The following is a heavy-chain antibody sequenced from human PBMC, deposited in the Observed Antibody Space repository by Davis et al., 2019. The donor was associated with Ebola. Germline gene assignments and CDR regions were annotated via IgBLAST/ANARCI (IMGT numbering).Heavy chain of an antibody. V-gene: IGHV5-51*01. D-gene: IGHD4-17*01. CDR3: ARMLSGDRLFDY. Sequence: PGGSLRLSCKGSGYSFTKFWIGWVRQMPGKGLEWMGIIYPGDSDFRYSPSFQGQVTISADRSINTAYLQWSSLKASDTAMYYCARMLSGDRLFDYWGQGTLVTVSS. CDR2: IYPGDSDF. CDR1: GYSFTKFW. J-gene: IGHJ4*02.